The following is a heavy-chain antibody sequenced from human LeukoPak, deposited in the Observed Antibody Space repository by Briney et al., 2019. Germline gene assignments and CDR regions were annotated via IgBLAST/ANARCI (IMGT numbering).Heavy chain of an antibody. CDR1: GYSISSGYY. D-gene: IGHD3-10*01. J-gene: IGHJ3*02. CDR2: IYHSGST. V-gene: IGHV4-38-2*02. CDR3: AFFYYGSGSYAHDAFDI. Sequence: SETLSLTCTVSGYSISSGYYWGWIRQPPGKGLEWIGSIYHSGSTYYNPSLKSRFTISVDTSKNQFSLKLSSVTAADTAVYYCAFFYYGSGSYAHDAFDIWGQRTMVTVSS.